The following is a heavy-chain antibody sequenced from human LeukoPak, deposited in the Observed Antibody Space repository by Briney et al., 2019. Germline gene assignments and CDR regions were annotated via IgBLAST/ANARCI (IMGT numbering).Heavy chain of an antibody. V-gene: IGHV1-18*01. CDR2: ISAYNGNT. J-gene: IGHJ4*02. Sequence: ASVKVSCKSSAYTFISYGISLVRQAPGQGLEWMGWISAYNGNTNYAHKPQGRVTMTTDTSKSTAYMELRSLRSDDTAVYYCARVAEDCSSTSCYAGVDYWGQGTLVTVSS. CDR1: AYTFISYG. D-gene: IGHD2-2*01. CDR3: ARVAEDCSSTSCYAGVDY.